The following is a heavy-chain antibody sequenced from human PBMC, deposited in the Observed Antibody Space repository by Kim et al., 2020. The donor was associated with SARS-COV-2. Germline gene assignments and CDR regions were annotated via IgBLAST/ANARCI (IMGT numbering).Heavy chain of an antibody. J-gene: IGHJ4*02. V-gene: IGHV4-31*03. D-gene: IGHD3-10*01. Sequence: SETLSLTCTVSGGSISSGGYYWSWIRQHPGKGLEWIGYIYYSGSTYYNPSLKSRVTISVDTSKNQFSLKLSSVTAADTAVYYCARVRGSGIDFDYWGQGTLVTVSS. CDR3: ARVRGSGIDFDY. CDR2: IYYSGST. CDR1: GGSISSGGYY.